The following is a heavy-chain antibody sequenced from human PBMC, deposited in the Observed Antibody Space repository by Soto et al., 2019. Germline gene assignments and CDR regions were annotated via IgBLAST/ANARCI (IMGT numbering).Heavy chain of an antibody. CDR2: IKQDGSEK. V-gene: IGHV3-7*01. Sequence: PGGSLRLSCAASGFTFSSYWMSWVRQAPGKGLEWVANIKQDGSEKYYVDSVKGRFTISRDSAKNSLYLQMNSLRAEDTAVYYCARLMAMSWFDPWGQGTLVTVSS. D-gene: IGHD2-8*01. CDR1: GFTFSSYW. J-gene: IGHJ5*02. CDR3: ARLMAMSWFDP.